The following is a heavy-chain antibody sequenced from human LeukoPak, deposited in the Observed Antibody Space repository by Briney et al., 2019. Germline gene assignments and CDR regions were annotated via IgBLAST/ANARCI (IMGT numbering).Heavy chain of an antibody. J-gene: IGHJ4*02. V-gene: IGHV3-9*01. CDR1: GFTFDDYA. Sequence: PGRSLRLSCAASGFTFDDYAMHWVRQAPGKGLEWVSGISWYSGSIGYADSVKGRFTISRDNAKNSLYLQLNSLRAEDTALYYCAKGPMVRGVPYYLDYCGQGTLVTVSS. CDR3: AKGPMVRGVPYYLDY. D-gene: IGHD3-10*01. CDR2: ISWYSGSI.